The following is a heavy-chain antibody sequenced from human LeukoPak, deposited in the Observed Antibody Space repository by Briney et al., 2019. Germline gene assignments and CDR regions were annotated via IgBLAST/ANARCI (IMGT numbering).Heavy chain of an antibody. CDR3: ARLNDFWSGYLDY. CDR2: IYSGGST. V-gene: IGHV3-66*04. Sequence: GGSLRLSCAASGFTVSSNYMSWVRQAPGKGLEWASVIYSGGSTYYADSVKGRFTISRDNSKNTLYLQMNSLRAEDTAVYYCARLNDFWSGYLDYWGQGTLVTVSS. D-gene: IGHD3-3*01. J-gene: IGHJ4*02. CDR1: GFTVSSNY.